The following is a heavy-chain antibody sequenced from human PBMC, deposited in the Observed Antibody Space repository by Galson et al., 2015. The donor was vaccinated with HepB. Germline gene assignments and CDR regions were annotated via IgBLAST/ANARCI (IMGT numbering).Heavy chain of an antibody. Sequence: CAISGDSVSSNSAAWNWIRQSPSRGLEWLGRTYYRSKWYNDYAVSVKSRITINPDTSKNQFSLQLNSVTPEDTAVYYCARESNWNSATYYYYYMDVWGKGTTVTVSS. V-gene: IGHV6-1*01. J-gene: IGHJ6*03. CDR2: TYYRSKWYN. D-gene: IGHD1-7*01. CDR1: GDSVSSNSAA. CDR3: ARESNWNSATYYYYYMDV.